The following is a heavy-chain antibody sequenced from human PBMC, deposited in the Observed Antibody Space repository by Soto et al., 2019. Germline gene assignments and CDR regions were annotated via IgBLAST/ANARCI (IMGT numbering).Heavy chain of an antibody. J-gene: IGHJ4*02. CDR2: ISSSSSTT. Sequence: EVHLVESGGGLVQPGGSLRLSCAASGFTFSTYSMNWVRQAPGKGLEWVSYISSSSSTTYYADSVKGRFTISRDNAKNSLYLQMNRLRAEDTGVDYWAGGVEDSWGQGTLVTVSS. CDR3: AGGVEDS. V-gene: IGHV3-48*01. CDR1: GFTFSTYS.